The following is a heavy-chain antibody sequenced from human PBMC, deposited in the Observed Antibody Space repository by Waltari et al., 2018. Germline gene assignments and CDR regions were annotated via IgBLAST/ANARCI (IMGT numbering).Heavy chain of an antibody. CDR2: IYTSGST. J-gene: IGHJ4*02. V-gene: IGHV4-4*07. CDR1: GGSISSYY. D-gene: IGHD6-19*01. Sequence: QVQLQESGPGLVKPSETLSLTCTVSGGSISSYYWSWIRQPAGKGLEWIGRIYTSGSTNYNPSLKSRVTMSVDTSKNQFSLKLSSVTAADTAVYYCAGAPSSSGWYYLDYWGQGTLVTVSS. CDR3: AGAPSSSGWYYLDY.